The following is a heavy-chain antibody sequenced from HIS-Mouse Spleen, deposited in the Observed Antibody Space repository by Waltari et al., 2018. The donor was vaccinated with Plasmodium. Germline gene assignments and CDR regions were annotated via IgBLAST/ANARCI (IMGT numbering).Heavy chain of an antibody. D-gene: IGHD7-27*01. Sequence: QVQLVESGGGVVQPGRSLRLSCAASGFTFSSYAMHWVRQAPGKGLEWVAVIWYAGSNKYYADSVKGRFTISRDNSKNTLYLQMNSLRTEDTAVYYCAKDRLTGYWYFDLWGRGTLVTVSS. CDR2: IWYAGSNK. CDR3: AKDRLTGYWYFDL. V-gene: IGHV3-33*06. J-gene: IGHJ2*01. CDR1: GFTFSSYA.